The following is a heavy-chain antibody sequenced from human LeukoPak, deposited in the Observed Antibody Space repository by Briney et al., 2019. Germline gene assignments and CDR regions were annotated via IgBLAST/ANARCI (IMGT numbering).Heavy chain of an antibody. J-gene: IGHJ3*02. V-gene: IGHV1-18*01. CDR2: ISAYNGNT. CDR1: GYTFTSYG. Sequence: ASVKVSCKASGYTFTSYGISWVRQAPGQGLEWMGWISAYNGNTNYAQKLQGRVTMTTDTSTSTAYMELRSLRSEDTAVYYCARELERVRAFDIWGQGTMVTVSS. CDR3: ARELERVRAFDI. D-gene: IGHD1-1*01.